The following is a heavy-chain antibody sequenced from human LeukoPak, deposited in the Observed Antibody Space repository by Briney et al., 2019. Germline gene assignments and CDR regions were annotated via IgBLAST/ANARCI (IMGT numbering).Heavy chain of an antibody. CDR1: GFTFDDYT. D-gene: IGHD3-16*02. J-gene: IGHJ4*02. Sequence: GGSLRLSCAASGFTFDDYTMHWVRQAPGKGLEWVSLISWDGGSTYYADSVKGRFTISRDNSKNSLYLQMNSLRAEDMALYYCAKGLFTFGGVIEPFDYWGQGTLVTVSS. CDR2: ISWDGGST. CDR3: AKGLFTFGGVIEPFDY. V-gene: IGHV3-43*01.